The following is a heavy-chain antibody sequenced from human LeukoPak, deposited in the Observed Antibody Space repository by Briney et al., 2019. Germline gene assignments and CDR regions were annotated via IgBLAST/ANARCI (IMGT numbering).Heavy chain of an antibody. J-gene: IGHJ6*03. D-gene: IGHD3-22*01. CDR1: GFTFSSYD. CDR2: ISDDGGDQ. V-gene: IGHV3-30*18. Sequence: GGPLRLSCAASGFTFSSYDMTWVRQAPGKGLEWVAGISDDGGDQYYADSVKGRVIMSRDNSNNTVYLQMNSLRTEDTAVYYCAKVVVYYDLYFYHYMDVWGTGTTVTVSS. CDR3: AKVVVYYDLYFYHYMDV.